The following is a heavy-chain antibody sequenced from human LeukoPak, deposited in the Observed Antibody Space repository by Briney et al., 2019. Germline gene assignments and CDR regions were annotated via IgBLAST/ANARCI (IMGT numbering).Heavy chain of an antibody. J-gene: IGHJ6*02. D-gene: IGHD2-2*03. CDR3: TRLGGYCSSTSCYDYYYYGMDV. Sequence: GGSLTLSCAASGFTFSGSAMHWVRQASGKGLEWVGRIRSKANSYATAYAASVKGRFTISRDDSKNTAYLQMNSLKTEDTAVYYCTRLGGYCSSTSCYDYYYYGMDVWGQGTTVTVSS. V-gene: IGHV3-73*01. CDR2: IRSKANSYAT. CDR1: GFTFSGSA.